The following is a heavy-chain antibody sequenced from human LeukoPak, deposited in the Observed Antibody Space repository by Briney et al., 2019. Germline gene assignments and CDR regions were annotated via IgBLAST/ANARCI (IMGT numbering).Heavy chain of an antibody. CDR2: INPNSGGT. J-gene: IGHJ5*02. V-gene: IGHV1-2*02. CDR3: ARDKYDFWSGYPTNWFDP. CDR1: GYTFTGYY. Sequence: ASVKVSCKASGYTFTGYYMHWVRQAPGQGLEWMGWINPNSGGTNYVQGRVTMTRDTSISTAYMELSRLRSDDTAVYYCARDKYDFWSGYPTNWFDPWGQGTLVTVSS. D-gene: IGHD3-3*01.